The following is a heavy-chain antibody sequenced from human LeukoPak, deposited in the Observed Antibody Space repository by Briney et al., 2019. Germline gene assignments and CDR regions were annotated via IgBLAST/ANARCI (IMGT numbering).Heavy chain of an antibody. V-gene: IGHV3-23*01. CDR2: ISGSGGST. CDR1: GFTFSSCA. D-gene: IGHD6-19*01. J-gene: IGHJ4*02. CDR3: AKGSYSSGWYESDY. Sequence: GGSLRLSCAASGFTFSSCAMTWVRQAPGKGLEWVSGISGSGGSTYYADSVKGRFTISRDNSKNTLYLQMNSLRAEDTAVYYCAKGSYSSGWYESDYWGQGTLVTVSS.